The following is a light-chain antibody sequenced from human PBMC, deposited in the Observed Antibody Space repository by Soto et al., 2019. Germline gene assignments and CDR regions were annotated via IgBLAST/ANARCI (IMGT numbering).Light chain of an antibody. Sequence: QSVLTQPPSASGTPGQRVTISCSGSSSNIGSNTVNWYQQLPGTAPKLLSYGNNQRPSGVPDRFSGSKSGTSASLAISGLQSEDEADYYCAAWDDSLNGRVFGGGTKLTVL. CDR2: GNN. V-gene: IGLV1-44*01. CDR3: AAWDDSLNGRV. J-gene: IGLJ3*02. CDR1: SSNIGSNT.